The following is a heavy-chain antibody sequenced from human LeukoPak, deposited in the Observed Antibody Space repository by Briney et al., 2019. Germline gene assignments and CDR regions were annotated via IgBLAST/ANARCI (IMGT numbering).Heavy chain of an antibody. D-gene: IGHD3-10*01. CDR1: GGSISSYY. V-gene: IGHV4-4*07. Sequence: SETLSLTCTVSGGSISSYYWSWIRQPAGKGLEWIGRIYTSGNTNYNPSLKSRVTMSVDTSKNQFSLKLSSVTAADTAVYYCARDAHYTMVRGVNWSDPWGQGTLVTVSS. J-gene: IGHJ5*02. CDR2: IYTSGNT. CDR3: ARDAHYTMVRGVNWSDP.